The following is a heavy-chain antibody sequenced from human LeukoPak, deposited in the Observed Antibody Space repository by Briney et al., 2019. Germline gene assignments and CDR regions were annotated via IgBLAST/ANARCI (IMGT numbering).Heavy chain of an antibody. CDR1: GFTFSSYA. Sequence: GGSLRLSCAASGFTFSSYAMSWVRQAPGKGLEWVSAISGSGGSTYYADSVKGRFTISRDNSKNTLYLQMNSLRAEDTAVYYCARDGKDPQRIGTGRYYYGMDVWGQGTTVTVSS. CDR2: ISGSGGST. J-gene: IGHJ6*02. CDR3: ARDGKDPQRIGTGRYYYGMDV. D-gene: IGHD4-23*01. V-gene: IGHV3-23*01.